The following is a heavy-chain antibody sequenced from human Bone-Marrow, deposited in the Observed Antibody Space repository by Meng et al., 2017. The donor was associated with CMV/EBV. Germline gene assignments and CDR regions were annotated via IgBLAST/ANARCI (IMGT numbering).Heavy chain of an antibody. CDR2: IYYSGST. Sequence: SETLSLTCTVSGGSISSYYWSWIRQPPGKGLEWIGYIYYSGSTNYNPSLKSRVTISVDTSKNQFSLKLSSVTAVDTAVYYCARGVLLWFGDLNWFDPWGQGTLVTVSS. D-gene: IGHD3-10*01. CDR3: ARGVLLWFGDLNWFDP. J-gene: IGHJ5*02. V-gene: IGHV4-59*01. CDR1: GGSISSYY.